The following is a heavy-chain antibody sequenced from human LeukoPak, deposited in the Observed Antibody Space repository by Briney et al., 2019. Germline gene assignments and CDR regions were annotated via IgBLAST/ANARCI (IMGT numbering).Heavy chain of an antibody. Sequence: GGSLRLSCAASGFTFSSYEMTWVRQAPGKGLEWVSNISSSDTTIHYADSVKGRFTISRDNAKNSLYLQMNSLRAEDTAVYYCARDSSSSGWMNYWGQGTLVTASS. V-gene: IGHV3-48*03. D-gene: IGHD6-19*01. CDR2: ISSSDTTI. CDR1: GFTFSSYE. CDR3: ARDSSSSGWMNY. J-gene: IGHJ4*02.